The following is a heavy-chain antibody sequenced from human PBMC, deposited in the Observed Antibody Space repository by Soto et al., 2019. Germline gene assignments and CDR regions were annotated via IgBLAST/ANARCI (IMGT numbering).Heavy chain of an antibody. Sequence: QVPLVQSGAEVKKPGASVKVSCKASGYTFTSYDINWVRQATGQGLEWMGWMNPNSGKTGYAQKFQGRVTMTRNTAISTAYMELSSLRSEDKAVYYCARGLGWFGELSLDYWGQGTLVTVSS. CDR1: GYTFTSYD. CDR3: ARGLGWFGELSLDY. CDR2: MNPNSGKT. D-gene: IGHD3-10*01. V-gene: IGHV1-8*01. J-gene: IGHJ4*02.